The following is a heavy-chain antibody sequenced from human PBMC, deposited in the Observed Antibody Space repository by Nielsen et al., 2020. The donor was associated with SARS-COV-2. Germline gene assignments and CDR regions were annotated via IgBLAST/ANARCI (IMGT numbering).Heavy chain of an antibody. Sequence: GESLKISCAASGFTFDDYAMHWVRQAPGKGLEWVGRIKSKTDGGTTDYAAPVKGRFTISRDDSKNTLYLQMNSLKTEDTAVYYCTTGRYDFWSGYRHANYGMDVWGQGTTVTVSS. J-gene: IGHJ6*02. CDR3: TTGRYDFWSGYRHANYGMDV. CDR1: GFTFDDYA. CDR2: IKSKTDGGTT. D-gene: IGHD3-3*01. V-gene: IGHV3-15*01.